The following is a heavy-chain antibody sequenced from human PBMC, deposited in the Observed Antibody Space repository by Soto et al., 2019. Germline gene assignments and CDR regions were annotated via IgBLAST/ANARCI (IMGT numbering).Heavy chain of an antibody. J-gene: IGHJ4*02. V-gene: IGHV3-74*01. CDR1: GFTFSSYW. Sequence: GGSLRLSCAASGFTFSSYWMHWVRQAPGKGLVWVSRINSDGSSTSYADSVKGRFTISRDNAKNTLYLQMNSLRAEDTAVYYCARDEESMVITFGGVIENFDYWGQGTLVTVSS. CDR2: INSDGSST. CDR3: ARDEESMVITFGGVIENFDY. D-gene: IGHD3-16*02.